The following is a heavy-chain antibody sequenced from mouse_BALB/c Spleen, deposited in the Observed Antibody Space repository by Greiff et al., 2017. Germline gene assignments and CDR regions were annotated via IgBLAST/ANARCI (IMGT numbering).Heavy chain of an antibody. V-gene: IGHV6-6*02. CDR3: TRRDY. CDR2: IRLKSNNYAT. CDR1: GFTFSNYW. J-gene: IGHJ4*01. Sequence: EVKLEESGGGLVQPGGSMKLSCVASGFTFSNYWMNWVRQSPEKGLEWVAEIRLKSNNYATHYAESVKGRFTISRDDSKSSVYLQMNNLRAEDTGIYYCTRRDYWGQGTSVTVSS.